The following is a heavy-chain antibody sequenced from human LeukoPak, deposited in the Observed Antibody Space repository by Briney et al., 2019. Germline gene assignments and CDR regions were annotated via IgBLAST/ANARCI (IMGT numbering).Heavy chain of an antibody. V-gene: IGHV3-23*01. CDR3: ARAGPYYYDSSGYQST. J-gene: IGHJ4*02. Sequence: PGGSLRLSCAASGFTFSSYAMSWVRQAPGKGLEWVSAISGSGGSTYYADSVKGRFTISRDNSKKSLFLQMNSLRAEDTAVYYCARAGPYYYDSSGYQSTWGQGTLVTVSS. CDR2: ISGSGGST. D-gene: IGHD3-22*01. CDR1: GFTFSSYA.